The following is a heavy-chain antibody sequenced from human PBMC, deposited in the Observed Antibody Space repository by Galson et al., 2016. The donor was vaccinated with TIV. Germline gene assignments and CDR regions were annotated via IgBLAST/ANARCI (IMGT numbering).Heavy chain of an antibody. J-gene: IGHJ4*02. V-gene: IGHV3-30-3*01. CDR3: ARVYADYYFDY. Sequence: SLRLSCAASGFTFSSYPMHWVRQAPGKGLEWVAYISFDGSDKYYAASVKGRFTISRDKSKNSLYLQMDSLRAEDTAAYSCARVYADYYFDYWGQGTLVTVSS. D-gene: IGHD4-17*01. CDR2: ISFDGSDK. CDR1: GFTFSSYP.